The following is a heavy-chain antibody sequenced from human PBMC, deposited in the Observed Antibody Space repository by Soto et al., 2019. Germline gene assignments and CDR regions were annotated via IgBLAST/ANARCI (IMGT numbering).Heavy chain of an antibody. J-gene: IGHJ5*02. CDR2: IVPIAAIA. D-gene: IGHD3-10*01. Sequence: QVQLVQSGAEVKKPRSSVKVSCKASDGTFSRYTINWVRQAPGQGLEWMGRIVPIAAIANYTQKFQGRVTITVDKSSTTAYMDLSRLRSDDTDVYYCARGSTIVRGAPSWFDPWGQGTLVTVSS. CDR1: DGTFSRYT. V-gene: IGHV1-69*02. CDR3: ARGSTIVRGAPSWFDP.